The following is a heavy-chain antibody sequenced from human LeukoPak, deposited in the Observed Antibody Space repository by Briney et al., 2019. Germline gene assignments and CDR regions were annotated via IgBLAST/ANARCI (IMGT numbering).Heavy chain of an antibody. V-gene: IGHV3-43*01. CDR3: AKGPTGYSSGWYGDYFDY. CDR1: GFTFEDHT. J-gene: IGHJ4*02. CDR2: ISWDGGST. Sequence: GGSLRLSCAASGFTFEDHTMHWVRQAPGKGLEWVSLISWDGGSTYYADSVKGRFTISRDNSKNSLYLQMNSLRTEDTALYYCAKGPTGYSSGWYGDYFDYWGQGTLVTVSS. D-gene: IGHD6-19*01.